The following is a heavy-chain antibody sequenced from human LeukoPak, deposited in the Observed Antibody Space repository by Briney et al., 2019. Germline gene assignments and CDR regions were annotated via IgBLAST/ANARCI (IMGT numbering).Heavy chain of an antibody. CDR2: IYYSGSA. D-gene: IGHD3-22*01. J-gene: IGHJ5*02. Sequence: PSQTLSLTCTVSGGSISSGGYYWSWIRQHPGKGLEWIGYIYYSGSASYNPSLKSRVTISVDTSKNQFSLKLSSVTAADTAVYYCAREDSSGYPGWFDPWGQGTLVTVSS. CDR1: GGSISSGGYY. CDR3: AREDSSGYPGWFDP. V-gene: IGHV4-31*03.